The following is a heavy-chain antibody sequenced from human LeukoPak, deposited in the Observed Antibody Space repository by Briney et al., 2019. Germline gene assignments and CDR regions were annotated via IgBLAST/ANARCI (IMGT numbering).Heavy chain of an antibody. Sequence: GGSLRLSCAASGFTFSSNSMNWVRQAPGKGLEWVSSISSSSDYIYYADSVKGRFTISRDNAKNSLYLQMNSLRAEDTAVYYCARGSAVTNTGYYWGQGTLVTVFS. CDR1: GFTFSSNS. V-gene: IGHV3-21*01. CDR2: ISSSSDYI. CDR3: ARGSAVTNTGYY. D-gene: IGHD2-8*02. J-gene: IGHJ4*02.